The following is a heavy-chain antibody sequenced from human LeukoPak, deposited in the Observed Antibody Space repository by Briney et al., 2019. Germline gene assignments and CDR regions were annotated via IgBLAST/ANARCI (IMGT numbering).Heavy chain of an antibody. J-gene: IGHJ6*02. V-gene: IGHV4-4*07. CDR1: GGSISSYY. Sequence: SETLSLTCTVSGGSISSYYWSWIRQPAGKGLEWIGRIYTSGSTNYNPSLKSRVTMSVDTSKNQFSLKLSSVTAADTAVCYCARAGGVSGWPRVGHYYYGMDVWGQGTTVTVSS. CDR3: ARAGGVSGWPRVGHYYYGMDV. D-gene: IGHD6-19*01. CDR2: IYTSGST.